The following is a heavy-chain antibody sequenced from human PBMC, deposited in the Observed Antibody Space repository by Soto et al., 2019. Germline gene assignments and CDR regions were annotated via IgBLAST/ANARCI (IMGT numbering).Heavy chain of an antibody. V-gene: IGHV4-30-2*01. CDR3: ARVGDGYNNNWFDP. CDR1: GGSISSGGYS. J-gene: IGHJ5*02. CDR2: MYHSGST. Sequence: SETLSLTCAVSGGSISSGGYSWSWIRQPPGKGLEWIGYMYHSGSTNYNPSLKSRATISVDTSKNQFSLKLSSVTAADTAVYYCARVGDGYNNNWFDPWGQGTLVTVSS. D-gene: IGHD5-12*01.